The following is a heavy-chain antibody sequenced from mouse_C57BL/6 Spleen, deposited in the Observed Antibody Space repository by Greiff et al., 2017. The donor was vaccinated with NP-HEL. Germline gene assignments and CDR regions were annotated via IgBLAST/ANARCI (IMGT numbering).Heavy chain of an antibody. D-gene: IGHD2-1*01. CDR3: ARRGNYGGWYFDV. CDR2: INPNNGGT. Sequence: VQLQQSGPELVKPGASVKISCKASGYTFTDYYMNWVKQSHGKSLEWIGDINPNNGGTSYNQKFKGKATLTVDKSSSTAYMELRSLTSEDSAVYYCARRGNYGGWYFDVWGTGTTVTVSS. J-gene: IGHJ1*03. CDR1: GYTFTDYY. V-gene: IGHV1-26*01.